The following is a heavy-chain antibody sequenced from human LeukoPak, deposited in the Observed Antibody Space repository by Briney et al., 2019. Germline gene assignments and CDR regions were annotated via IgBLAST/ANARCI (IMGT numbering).Heavy chain of an antibody. CDR1: GGSISSHY. Sequence: SETLSLTCTVSGGSISSHYWSWIRQPPGKGLEGMGYIYYSGSTNYNPSLKSRVTISVDTSKNQFSLKLRSVTAADTAVYYCARGRRGYYYYYMDVRGKGTTVTVSS. CDR2: IYYSGST. CDR3: ARGRRGYYYYYMDV. J-gene: IGHJ6*03. V-gene: IGHV4-59*11.